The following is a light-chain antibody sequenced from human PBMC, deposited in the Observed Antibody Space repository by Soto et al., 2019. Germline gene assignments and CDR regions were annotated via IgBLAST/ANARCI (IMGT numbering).Light chain of an antibody. V-gene: IGLV2-14*01. CDR1: RSDIGSYNY. J-gene: IGLJ1*01. CDR3: ISYTGSSTSYV. Sequence: QSVLTQPASVSGSPGQSITISCSGTRSDIGSYNYVAWYQQFPGKTPKFLIYGVSNRPSGVSSRFSGSKSGNTASLTISGLQAEDEADYYCISYTGSSTSYVFGSGTKVTVL. CDR2: GVS.